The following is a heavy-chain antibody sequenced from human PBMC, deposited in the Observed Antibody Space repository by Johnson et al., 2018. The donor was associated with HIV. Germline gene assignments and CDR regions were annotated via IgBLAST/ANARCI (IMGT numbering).Heavy chain of an antibody. V-gene: IGHV3-66*02. CDR3: ARGAIKYSSSWLGAFDI. CDR1: GFTVSSNY. Sequence: MQLVESGGGLVQPGGSLRLSCAASGFTVSSNYMSWVRPAPGKGLEWVSVIYSGGSTYYADSVKGRFTISRDNSKNTLYLEMNSLRAEDTAVYYCARGAIKYSSSWLGAFDIWGQGTMVTVSS. CDR2: IYSGGST. D-gene: IGHD6-6*01. J-gene: IGHJ3*02.